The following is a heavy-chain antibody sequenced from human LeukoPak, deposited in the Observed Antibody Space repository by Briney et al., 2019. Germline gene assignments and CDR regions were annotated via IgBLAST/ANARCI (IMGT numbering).Heavy chain of an antibody. D-gene: IGHD3-22*01. V-gene: IGHV3-30*03. CDR3: ATAYYDSSGPDY. CDR2: ISYDGSNK. CDR1: GFTFSSYG. J-gene: IGHJ4*02. Sequence: GGSLRLSYAASGFTFSSYGMHWVRQAPGKGLEWVAVISYDGSNKYYADSVKGRFTISRKNSKNTLYLQMNSLRAEDTAVYYCATAYYDSSGPDYWGQGTLVTVSS.